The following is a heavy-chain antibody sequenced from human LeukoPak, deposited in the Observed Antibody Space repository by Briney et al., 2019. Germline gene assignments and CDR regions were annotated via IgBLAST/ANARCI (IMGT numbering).Heavy chain of an antibody. J-gene: IGHJ5*02. CDR1: GFTFSSYG. Sequence: GGSLRLSCASSGFTFSSYGMHWVRQAPGKGLEWVTFIRYDGSNKYYADSVKGRFTISRDNSKNTLYLQMNSLRAEDTAVYYCAKAPIAALAYNWFDPWGQGTLVTVSS. D-gene: IGHD6-6*01. CDR2: IRYDGSNK. CDR3: AKAPIAALAYNWFDP. V-gene: IGHV3-30*02.